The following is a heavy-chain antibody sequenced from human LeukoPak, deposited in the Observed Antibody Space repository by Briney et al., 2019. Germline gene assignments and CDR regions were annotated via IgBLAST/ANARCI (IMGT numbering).Heavy chain of an antibody. CDR3: ARDTSRTMDV. Sequence: GGSLRLSCAAPGFTFSSHWMHWVRQAPGKGLVWVSIINTDGSTTRYADSVEGRFTISRDNARNTLYLEMNSPRVEDTAVYFCARDTSRTMDVWGQGTTVTV. CDR1: GFTFSSHW. V-gene: IGHV3-74*01. J-gene: IGHJ6*02. CDR2: INTDGSTT.